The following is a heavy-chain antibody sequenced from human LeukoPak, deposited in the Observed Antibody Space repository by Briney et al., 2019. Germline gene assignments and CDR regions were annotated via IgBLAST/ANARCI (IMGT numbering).Heavy chain of an antibody. V-gene: IGHV3-74*01. D-gene: IGHD2-8*01. Sequence: QTGGSLRLSCAASGLTFSSDWMHWVRQVPGKGLVWVSRINSDASTINYADSVKGRFTISGDNAKNTLYLQMNNLRAEDTAVYYCAREDCTIGAVCSSLLDHWGRGTLVTVSS. J-gene: IGHJ4*02. CDR2: INSDASTI. CDR1: GLTFSSDW. CDR3: AREDCTIGAVCSSLLDH.